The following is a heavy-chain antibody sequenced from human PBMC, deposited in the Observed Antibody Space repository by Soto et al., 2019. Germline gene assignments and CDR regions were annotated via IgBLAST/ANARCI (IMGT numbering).Heavy chain of an antibody. Sequence: GGSLRLSCAASGFTFSSYGMHWVRQAPGKGLEWVAVIWYDGSNKYYADSVKGRFTISRDNSKNTLYLQMNSLRAEDTAVYYCARANLKHYYYYMDVWGKGTTVTVSS. CDR2: IWYDGSNK. CDR1: GFTFSSYG. D-gene: IGHD7-27*01. CDR3: ARANLKHYYYYMDV. V-gene: IGHV3-33*01. J-gene: IGHJ6*03.